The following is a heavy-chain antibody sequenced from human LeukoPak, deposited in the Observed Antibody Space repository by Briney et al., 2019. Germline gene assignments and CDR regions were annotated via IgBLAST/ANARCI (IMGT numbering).Heavy chain of an antibody. CDR3: AKEPLRFLEWSFSAFDI. Sequence: GGSLRLSCAPSGFTFSSYAMSWVRQAPGKGLEWVSAISGSGGSTYYADSVKGRFTISGDNSKNTLYLQMNSLRAEDTAVYYCAKEPLRFLEWSFSAFDIWGQGTMVTVSS. V-gene: IGHV3-23*01. D-gene: IGHD3-3*01. CDR1: GFTFSSYA. CDR2: ISGSGGST. J-gene: IGHJ3*02.